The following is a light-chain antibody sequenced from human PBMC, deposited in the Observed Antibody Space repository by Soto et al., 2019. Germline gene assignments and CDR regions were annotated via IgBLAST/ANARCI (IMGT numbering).Light chain of an antibody. Sequence: DIQMTQSPSTLSASVGDRVTITCRASESISTWLAWYQQKPGKSPKLLIYGASNLERGVPSRFSGSGSGTEFTLTISSLQPDDFSTYYCQQYNSLSYTFGPGTKVEIK. CDR2: GAS. V-gene: IGKV1-5*01. J-gene: IGKJ2*01. CDR3: QQYNSLSYT. CDR1: ESISTW.